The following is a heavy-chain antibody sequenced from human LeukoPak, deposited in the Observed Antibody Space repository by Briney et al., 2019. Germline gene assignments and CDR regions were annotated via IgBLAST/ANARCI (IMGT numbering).Heavy chain of an antibody. CDR2: IYYSGST. CDR1: GGSISSYY. V-gene: IGHV4-59*01. J-gene: IGHJ3*02. Sequence: SETLSLTCTVSGGSISSYYWSWIRQPPGKGLEWIGYIYYSGSTNYNPSLKSRVTISVDTSKNQFSLKLSSVTAADTAVYYCARDSSGDDAFDIWGQGTMVTVSS. CDR3: ARDSSGDDAFDI. D-gene: IGHD7-27*01.